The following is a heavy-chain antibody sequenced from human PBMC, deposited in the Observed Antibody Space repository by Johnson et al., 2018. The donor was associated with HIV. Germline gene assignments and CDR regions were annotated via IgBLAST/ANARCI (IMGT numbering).Heavy chain of an antibody. V-gene: IGHV3-66*01. CDR3: ARGYILTGYSGVFDM. CDR2: IYSGGST. Sequence: VQLVESGGGLVQPGGSLRLSCAASGFTVSSNYMSWVRQAPGKGLEWVSVIYSGGSTHYAAYVKGRFTTPSDNSKNTVYLQMNSLRTEDTAVYYCARGYILTGYSGVFDMWGQGTMVTVSS. J-gene: IGHJ3*02. CDR1: GFTVSSNY. D-gene: IGHD3-9*01.